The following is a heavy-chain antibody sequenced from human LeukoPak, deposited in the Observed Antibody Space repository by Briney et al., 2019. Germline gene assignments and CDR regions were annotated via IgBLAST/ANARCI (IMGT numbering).Heavy chain of an antibody. V-gene: IGHV4-38-2*01. Sequence: PTETLSLTCAVSGYSISSGYYWGWIRQPPGKGLEWIGSIYHSGSTYYNPSLKSRVTISVDTSKNLFSLKLSSVTAADTAVYYCARHGLWFGELLDWGQGTLVTVSS. CDR2: IYHSGST. CDR1: GYSISSGYY. J-gene: IGHJ4*02. D-gene: IGHD3-10*01. CDR3: ARHGLWFGELLD.